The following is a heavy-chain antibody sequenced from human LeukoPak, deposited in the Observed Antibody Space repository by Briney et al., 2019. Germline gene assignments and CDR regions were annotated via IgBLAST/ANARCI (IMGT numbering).Heavy chain of an antibody. CDR2: INHSGST. CDR3: AIENYDFWSGDSDD. CDR1: GGSLSGYY. D-gene: IGHD3-3*01. Sequence: SETLSLTCAVYGGSLSGYYWSWIRQPPGKGLEWIGEINHSGSTNYNPSLKSRVTISVDTSKNQFSLKLSSVTAADTAVYYCAIENYDFWSGDSDDWGQGILVTVA. V-gene: IGHV4-34*01. J-gene: IGHJ4*02.